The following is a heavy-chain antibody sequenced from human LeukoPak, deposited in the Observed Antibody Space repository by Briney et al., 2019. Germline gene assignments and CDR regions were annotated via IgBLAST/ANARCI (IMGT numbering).Heavy chain of an antibody. Sequence: PGGSLRLSCAGSGFIFSSYWMRWVRQAPGKGLEWVANIKQDGSEKYYVDSVKGRFTISRDNAKNSLYLQMNSLRAEDTAVYYCARDGFVVVATYDGMDVWGQGTTVTVSS. CDR2: IKQDGSEK. V-gene: IGHV3-7*03. CDR3: ARDGFVVVATYDGMDV. CDR1: GFIFSSYW. D-gene: IGHD2-15*01. J-gene: IGHJ6*02.